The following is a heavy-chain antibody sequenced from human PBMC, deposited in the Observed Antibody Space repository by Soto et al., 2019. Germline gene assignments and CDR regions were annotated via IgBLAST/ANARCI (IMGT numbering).Heavy chain of an antibody. D-gene: IGHD6-13*01. CDR1: RCTFISYW. Sequence: VSLRVSWADARCTFISYWRHWVRQAPGKGLVWVSRINSDGSSTSYADSVKGRFTISRDNAKNTLYLQMNSLRAEDTAVYYCARVWAGIGDIWGQGTMVTVSS. J-gene: IGHJ3*02. CDR2: INSDGSST. CDR3: ARVWAGIGDI. V-gene: IGHV3-74*01.